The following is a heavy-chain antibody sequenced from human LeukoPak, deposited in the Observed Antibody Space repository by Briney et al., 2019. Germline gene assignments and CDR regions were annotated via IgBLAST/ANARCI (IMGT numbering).Heavy chain of an antibody. CDR1: GFTFIIDV. D-gene: IGHD6-13*01. J-gene: IGHJ4*02. V-gene: IGHV3-23*01. CDR2: VSVIGGST. Sequence: PPGRSLRLACSASGFTFIIDVMTAGPQAPRKGRWWSSGVSVIGGSTYYAHSVKGRFTISRDNSKTTLYLPMNSLRAEDTAVYYCATSGSFFTSSWSTPAYWGQGTLVTVSS. CDR3: ATSGSFFTSSWSTPAY.